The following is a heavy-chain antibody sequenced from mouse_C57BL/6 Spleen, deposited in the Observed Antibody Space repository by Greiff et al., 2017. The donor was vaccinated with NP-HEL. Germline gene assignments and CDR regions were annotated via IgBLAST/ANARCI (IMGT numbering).Heavy chain of an antibody. Sequence: EVQLQQSGPELVKPGASVKIPCKASGYTFTDYNMDWVKQSPGKSLEWIGDINPNNGGTIYNQKFKGKATLTLDKSSSTAYMALRSLTSEDTAVYYCARSRRYYYGSSSGAMDYWGQGTSVTVSS. CDR1: GYTFTDYN. CDR2: INPNNGGT. CDR3: ARSRRYYYGSSSGAMDY. J-gene: IGHJ4*01. V-gene: IGHV1-18*01. D-gene: IGHD1-1*01.